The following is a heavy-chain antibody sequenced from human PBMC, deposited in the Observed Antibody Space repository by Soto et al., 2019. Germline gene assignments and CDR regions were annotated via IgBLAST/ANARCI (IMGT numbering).Heavy chain of an antibody. CDR1: GFTFSSYA. V-gene: IGHV3-23*01. J-gene: IGHJ4*02. CDR2: ISGSGDST. CDR3: ARRGTGTYLDY. Sequence: EVQLLDSGGGLVQPGGSLRLSFAASGFTFSSYAMNWVRQGPGKRLEWVSVISGSGDSTYYADSVKGRFTISRDNSKNTLYLQMNSLRTEDTAVYYCARRGTGTYLDYWGQGTLVTVSS. D-gene: IGHD6-13*01.